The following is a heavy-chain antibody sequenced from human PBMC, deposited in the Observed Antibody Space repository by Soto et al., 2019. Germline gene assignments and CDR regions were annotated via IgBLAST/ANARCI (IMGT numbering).Heavy chain of an antibody. J-gene: IGHJ3*01. CDR1: CGSINSFY. CDR3: ARLPGTSVLDGFDL. CDR2: ISDIGRT. Sequence: SETLSLTCSVSCGSINSFYWSWIRRAPGKGLEWIGYISDIGRTDYNPSLKSRITISLDTSKDQISLNLRSVTAADTALYFCARLPGTSVLDGFDLWGPGTMVTVSS. V-gene: IGHV4-59*01. D-gene: IGHD6-6*01.